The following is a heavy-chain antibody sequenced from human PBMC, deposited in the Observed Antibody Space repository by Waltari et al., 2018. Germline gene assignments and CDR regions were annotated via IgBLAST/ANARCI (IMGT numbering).Heavy chain of an antibody. CDR2: IHYRGST. CDR3: ARFGEVPPNYFFDY. V-gene: IGHV4-34*01. D-gene: IGHD2-21*01. J-gene: IGHJ4*01. CDR1: GESFLGYF. Sequence: QVQLHQWGAGQLKPSETLPLTCAVSGESFLGYFWSWIRQSPGKGLEWIGAIHYRGSTNYNPTLASRLSLSVDTTKKQFSLRLTSVTAADAALYFCARFGEVPPNYFFDYWGQGTLVTVSS.